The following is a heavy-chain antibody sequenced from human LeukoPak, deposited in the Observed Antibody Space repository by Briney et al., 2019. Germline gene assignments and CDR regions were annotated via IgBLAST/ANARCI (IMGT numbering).Heavy chain of an antibody. J-gene: IGHJ4*02. Sequence: SETLSLTCTVPGGSLGSYYWSWIRQPPGTGLEWIGHIHYSGSAKYSPSLESRVTMSVDTSKDQFSLKLASVTAADTAVYYCARVEYDSSGSRLDYWGQGTLVVVSS. D-gene: IGHD3-22*01. CDR3: ARVEYDSSGSRLDY. CDR1: GGSLGSYY. CDR2: IHYSGSA. V-gene: IGHV4-59*01.